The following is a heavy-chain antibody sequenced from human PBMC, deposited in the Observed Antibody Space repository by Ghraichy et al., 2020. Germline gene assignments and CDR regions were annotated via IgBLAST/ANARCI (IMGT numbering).Heavy chain of an antibody. D-gene: IGHD6-19*01. V-gene: IGHV3-33*01. CDR2: IWYDGSNK. Sequence: GGSLRLSCAASGFTFSSYGMHWVRQAPGKGLEWVAVIWYDGSNKYYADSVKGRFTISRDNSKNTLYLQMNSLRAEDTAVYYCAREARIAVAGRHLGYWGQGTLVTVSS. CDR3: AREARIAVAGRHLGY. J-gene: IGHJ4*02. CDR1: GFTFSSYG.